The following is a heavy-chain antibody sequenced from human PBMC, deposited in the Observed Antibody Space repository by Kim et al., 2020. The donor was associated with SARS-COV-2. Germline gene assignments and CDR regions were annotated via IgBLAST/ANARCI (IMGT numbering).Heavy chain of an antibody. D-gene: IGHD3-22*01. CDR2: IIPIFGTA. CDR1: GGTFSSYA. Sequence: SVKVSCKASGGTFSSYAISWVRQAPGQGLEWMGGIIPIFGTANYAQKFQGRVTITADESTSTAYMELSSLRSEDTAVYYCARRSYYDSSGYYYYYGMDVWGQGTTVTVSS. V-gene: IGHV1-69*13. J-gene: IGHJ6*02. CDR3: ARRSYYDSSGYYYYYGMDV.